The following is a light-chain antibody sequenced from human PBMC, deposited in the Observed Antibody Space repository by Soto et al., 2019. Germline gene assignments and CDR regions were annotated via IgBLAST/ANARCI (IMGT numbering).Light chain of an antibody. Sequence: DIQMTQSPSSLSASVGDRVTITCRASQGISNYLAWYQQKPGKVPKLLISAASTLQSGVPSRFSGSGSGTDFTLTISSLQAEDVATYYCRKYNSAPFTFGPGTKVDIK. CDR2: AAS. CDR3: RKYNSAPFT. CDR1: QGISNY. V-gene: IGKV1-27*01. J-gene: IGKJ3*01.